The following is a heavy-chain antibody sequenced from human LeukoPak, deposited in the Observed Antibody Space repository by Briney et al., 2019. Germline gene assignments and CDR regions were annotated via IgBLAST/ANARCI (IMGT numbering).Heavy chain of an antibody. V-gene: IGHV3-64D*06. CDR1: GFTFSSSA. J-gene: IGHJ4*02. CDR3: VKTLKYYGSGRGLFDS. D-gene: IGHD3-10*01. CDR2: FSSDGSST. Sequence: GGSLRLSCSASGFTFSSSAMYWVRQAPGKGLEYVSAFSSDGSSTFYADSVKGRFTISRNNSKNMLYLQMSSLRADDTAVYYCVKTLKYYGSGRGLFDSWGQGTLVTVSS.